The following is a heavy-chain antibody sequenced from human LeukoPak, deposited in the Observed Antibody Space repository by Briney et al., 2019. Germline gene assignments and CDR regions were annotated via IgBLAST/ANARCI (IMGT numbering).Heavy chain of an antibody. CDR2: IYYSGST. V-gene: IGHV4-30-4*08. CDR3: ARSTYDFWSASIFDY. Sequence: SQTLSLTCTVSGGSISSGDYYWSWIRQPPGKGLEWIGYIYYSGSTYYNPSLKRRVTISVDTSKNQFSLKLSSVTAADTAVYYCARSTYDFWSASIFDYWGQGTLVTVSS. D-gene: IGHD3-3*01. CDR1: GGSISSGDYY. J-gene: IGHJ4*02.